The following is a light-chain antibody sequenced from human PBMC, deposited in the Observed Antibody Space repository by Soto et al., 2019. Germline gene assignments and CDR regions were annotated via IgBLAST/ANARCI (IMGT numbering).Light chain of an antibody. CDR3: QTWGSGIVV. CDR1: SGHSNYA. Sequence: QAVVTQSPSASASLGAXXKLTCTLSSGHSNYAIAWHQQQSEKGPRYLMKLNSDGSHSKGDGIPDRFSGSSSGAERYLTISSLQSEDEADYYCQTWGSGIVVFGGGTKLTVL. CDR2: LNSDGSH. J-gene: IGLJ2*01. V-gene: IGLV4-69*01.